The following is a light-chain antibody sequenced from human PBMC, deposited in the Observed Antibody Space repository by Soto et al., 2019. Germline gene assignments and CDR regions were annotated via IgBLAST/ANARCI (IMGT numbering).Light chain of an antibody. CDR1: QDISNY. J-gene: IGKJ1*01. CDR2: AAS. CDR3: QKYNSAPLT. Sequence: DIQMTKSPSSLSASVGDRVTITCRASQDISNYLVWYQQKPGKVPKLLIYAASTLQSGVPSRFSGSGSGTDFTLTISSLQPEDVATYYCQKYNSAPLTFGQGTKVDIK. V-gene: IGKV1-27*01.